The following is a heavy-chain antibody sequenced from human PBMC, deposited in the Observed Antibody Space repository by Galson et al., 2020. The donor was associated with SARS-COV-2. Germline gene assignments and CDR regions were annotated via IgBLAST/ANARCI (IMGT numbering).Heavy chain of an antibody. CDR2: IYYSGSR. CDR1: GGSISSNSYF. CDR3: ASLSKQGVYLDY. J-gene: IGHJ4*02. D-gene: IGHD3-16*01. Sequence: PSETLSLTCTVSGGSISSNSYFWGWIRQPPGKGLEWIGSIYYSGSRYYNPSLRSRVTISVDTSNKQFSLRLSSVTAADTAVYYCASLSKQGVYLDYWGQGTLVTVSS. V-gene: IGHV4-39*01.